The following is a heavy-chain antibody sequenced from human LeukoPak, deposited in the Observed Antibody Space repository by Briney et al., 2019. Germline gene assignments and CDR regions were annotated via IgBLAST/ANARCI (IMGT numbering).Heavy chain of an antibody. CDR2: ISGSGAYT. J-gene: IGHJ4*02. CDR1: GFXFSTYA. V-gene: IGHV3-23*01. CDR3: AKASPTGRYFDY. D-gene: IGHD3-10*01. Sequence: GGSLRLSCAASGFXFSTYAISWVRQAPGKGQEWVSPISGSGAYTYYPDSVKGRSTISRDNSKSTLSLQMNSLRAEDTAVYYCAKASPTGRYFDYWGQGTLVTVSS.